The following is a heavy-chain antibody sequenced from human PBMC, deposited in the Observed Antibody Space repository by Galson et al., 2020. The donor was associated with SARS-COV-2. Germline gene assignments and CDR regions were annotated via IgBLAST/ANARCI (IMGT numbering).Heavy chain of an antibody. D-gene: IGHD3-10*01. V-gene: IGHV1-2*02. J-gene: IGHJ4*02. CDR3: AREPEPPVFLWFGEFPNFDY. Sequence: ASVKVSCKASGYTFTGYYMHWVRQAPGQGLEWMGWLNPTSGGPNSAPKFPARVTMPRDTSISTAYMELSRLRSDDTAVYYCAREPEPPVFLWFGEFPNFDYWGQGTLVTVSS. CDR1: GYTFTGYY. CDR2: LNPTSGGP.